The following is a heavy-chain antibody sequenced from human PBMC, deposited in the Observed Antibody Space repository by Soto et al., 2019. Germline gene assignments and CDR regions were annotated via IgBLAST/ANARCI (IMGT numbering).Heavy chain of an antibody. D-gene: IGHD4-17*01. J-gene: IGHJ4*02. Sequence: QVQLVESGGGVVQPGRSLRLSCAASGFTFSSYGMHWVRQAPGKGLEWVAVISYDGSNKYYADSVKGRFTISRDNSKNTLYLQMNSLRAEDTAVYYCAKDHLMTTMTTVGYWGQGTLVTVSS. CDR2: ISYDGSNK. CDR3: AKDHLMTTMTTVGY. CDR1: GFTFSSYG. V-gene: IGHV3-30*18.